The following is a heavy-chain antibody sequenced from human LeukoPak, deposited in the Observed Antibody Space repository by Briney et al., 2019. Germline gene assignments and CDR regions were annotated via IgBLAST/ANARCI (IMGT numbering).Heavy chain of an antibody. D-gene: IGHD1-26*01. V-gene: IGHV5-51*01. CDR2: IYPDNSNV. CDR3: ARPLAGKHSGSYYFDY. CDR1: GYTFTKYW. Sequence: GESLKISCRVSGYTFTKYWIGWVRLVPGKGLEWMGVIYPDNSNVKYTPSFQGQVTFSVDTSINTAYLQWNSLEASDTAMYYCARPLAGKHSGSYYFDYWGQGTLVTVSS. J-gene: IGHJ4*02.